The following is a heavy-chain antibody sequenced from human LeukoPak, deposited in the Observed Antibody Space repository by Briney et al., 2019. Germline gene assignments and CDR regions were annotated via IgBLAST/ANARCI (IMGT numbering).Heavy chain of an antibody. D-gene: IGHD1-20*01. V-gene: IGHV1-69*04. J-gene: IGHJ5*02. CDR3: AREGRYNWNQDNWFDP. CDR1: GGXFSSYA. Sequence: GSSVKVSCKASGGXFSSYAISWVRQAPGQGLEWMGRIIPILGIANYAQKFQGRVTITADKSTSTAYMELSSLRSEDTAVYYCAREGRYNWNQDNWFDPWGQGTLVTVSS. CDR2: IIPILGIA.